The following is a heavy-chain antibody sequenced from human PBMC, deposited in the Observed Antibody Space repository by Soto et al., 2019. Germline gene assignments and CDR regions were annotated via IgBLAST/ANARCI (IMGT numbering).Heavy chain of an antibody. Sequence: SETLSLTCTVSGGFINSSSYYWGWIRQPPGKGLEWIGSVYYSGNTYYNPSLKSRVTMSVDTSKNQFSLKLSSVTAADTAVYYCARHSSSYYYMDVWGKGTTVTVSS. J-gene: IGHJ6*03. CDR1: GGFINSSSYY. D-gene: IGHD6-6*01. CDR2: VYYSGNT. V-gene: IGHV4-39*01. CDR3: ARHSSSYYYMDV.